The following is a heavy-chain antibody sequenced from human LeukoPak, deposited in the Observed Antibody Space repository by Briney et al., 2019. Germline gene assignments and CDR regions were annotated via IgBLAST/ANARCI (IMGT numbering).Heavy chain of an antibody. CDR1: GFTFSSYS. V-gene: IGHV3-21*01. CDR3: ARVSLLRAWPSLDY. CDR2: ISSSSSYI. J-gene: IGHJ4*02. D-gene: IGHD5-12*01. Sequence: GGSLRLSCAASGFTFSSYSMNWVRQAPGKGLEWVSSISSSSSYIYYADSVKGRFTISRDDAKNSLYLQMNSLRAEDTAVYYCARVSLLRAWPSLDYWGQGTLVTVSS.